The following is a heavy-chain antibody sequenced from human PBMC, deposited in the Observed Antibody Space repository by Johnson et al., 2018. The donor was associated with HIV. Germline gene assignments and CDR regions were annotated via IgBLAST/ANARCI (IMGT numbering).Heavy chain of an antibody. CDR2: INSDGSST. Sequence: EKLVESGGGLVQPGRSLKLSCAASGFTFSRYWMHWVRQAPGKGLVWVSRINSDGSSTSYADSVKGRFTISRDNAKNTLYLQMNSLRAEDTAVYYCARKVVVVAAAAGDAFDIWDQGTMVTVSS. D-gene: IGHD2-15*01. CDR3: ARKVVVVAAAAGDAFDI. J-gene: IGHJ3*02. V-gene: IGHV3-74*02. CDR1: GFTFSRYW.